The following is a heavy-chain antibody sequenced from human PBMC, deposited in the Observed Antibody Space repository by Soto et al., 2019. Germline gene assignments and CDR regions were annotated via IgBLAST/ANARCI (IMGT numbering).Heavy chain of an antibody. D-gene: IGHD3-9*01. CDR3: AKLEYDILTGRNYYYYGMDV. J-gene: IGHJ6*02. CDR1: GFTFSSYA. V-gene: IGHV3-23*01. CDR2: ISGSGGST. Sequence: VQLLESGGGLVQPGGSLRLSCAASGFTFSSYAMSWVRRAPGKGLEWVSAISGSGGSTYYADSVKGRFTISRDNSQNTLYLQMNSLRAEDTAVYYCAKLEYDILTGRNYYYYGMDVWGQGTTVTVSS.